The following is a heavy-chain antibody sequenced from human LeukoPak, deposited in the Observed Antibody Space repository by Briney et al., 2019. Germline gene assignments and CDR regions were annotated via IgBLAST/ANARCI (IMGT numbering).Heavy chain of an antibody. CDR3: ARSFDSSSWYHY. V-gene: IGHV1-3*01. CDR2: INAGNGNT. Sequence: ASVKVSCKASGYTFTSYAMHWVRQAPGQRLEWMGWINAGNGNTKYSQKFQGRVTKTRDTSISTAYMELSRLRSDDTAVYYCARSFDSSSWYHYWGQGTLVTVSS. J-gene: IGHJ4*02. D-gene: IGHD6-13*01. CDR1: GYTFTSYA.